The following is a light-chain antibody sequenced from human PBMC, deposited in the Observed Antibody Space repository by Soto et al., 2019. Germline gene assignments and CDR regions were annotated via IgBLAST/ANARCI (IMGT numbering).Light chain of an antibody. Sequence: QSVLTQPPSASGTPGQRVTLSCSGSSSNIETNTVSWYQQLPGTAPKLLIYTNNQRPSGVPDRFSGSKSGTSASLAISGPQSEDEAHYYCAAWDDTLTGWVFGGGTKLTVL. J-gene: IGLJ3*02. CDR1: SSNIETNT. CDR3: AAWDDTLTGWV. V-gene: IGLV1-44*01. CDR2: TNN.